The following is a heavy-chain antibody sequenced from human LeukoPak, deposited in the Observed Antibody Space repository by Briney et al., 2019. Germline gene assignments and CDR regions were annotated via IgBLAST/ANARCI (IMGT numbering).Heavy chain of an antibody. J-gene: IGHJ4*02. CDR2: ISYDGSNK. CDR3: AKDRAGSWAIDY. D-gene: IGHD6-13*01. V-gene: IGHV3-30*18. CDR1: GFTFSTYN. Sequence: GGSLRLSCAASGFTFSTYNMHWVRQAPGKGXXXVAVISYDGSNKYYADSVKGRFTISRDDSKNTLYLEMNSLNAEDTAVYYCAKDRAGSWAIDYWGQGTLVTVSS.